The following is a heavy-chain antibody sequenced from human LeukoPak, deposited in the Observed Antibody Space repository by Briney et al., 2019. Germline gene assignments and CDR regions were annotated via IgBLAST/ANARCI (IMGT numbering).Heavy chain of an antibody. CDR2: INTNSGGT. Sequence: GASVKVSCKASGYTFTGYYMHWVRQAPGQGLEWMGWINTNSGGTNYAQKFQGRVTMTRDTSISTAYMELSRLRSDDTAVYYCARDRYSSGWYPDYWGQGTLVTVSS. D-gene: IGHD6-19*01. V-gene: IGHV1-2*02. J-gene: IGHJ4*02. CDR3: ARDRYSSGWYPDY. CDR1: GYTFTGYY.